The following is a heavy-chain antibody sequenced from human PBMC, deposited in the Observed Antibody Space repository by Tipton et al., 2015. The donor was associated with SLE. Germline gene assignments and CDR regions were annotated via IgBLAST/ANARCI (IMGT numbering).Heavy chain of an antibody. CDR3: ARDRGGEYFDY. CDR2: VYYSGST. CDR1: GGSVSSVSYY. J-gene: IGHJ4*02. Sequence: LRLSCTVSGGSVSSVSYYWSWIRQPPGKGLEYIGYVYYSGSTKYNPSLKSRVTISMDTSKNQFSLKLNSLTAADTAVNYCARDRGGEYFDYWGQGNLVTVSS. V-gene: IGHV4-61*01. D-gene: IGHD3-16*01.